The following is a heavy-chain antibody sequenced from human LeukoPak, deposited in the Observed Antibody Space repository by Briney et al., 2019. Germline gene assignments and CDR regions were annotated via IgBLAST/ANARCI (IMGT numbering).Heavy chain of an antibody. J-gene: IGHJ6*03. CDR2: ISGSGGST. Sequence: PGGSLRLSCAASGFTFSSYAMSWVRQAPGKGLEWVSAISGSGGSTYYADSVKGRFTISRDNSKNTLYLQMNSLRAEDTAVYYCARDPSYGTSLYYCMDVWGKGTTVTVSS. V-gene: IGHV3-23*01. CDR1: GFTFSSYA. CDR3: ARDPSYGTSLYYCMDV. D-gene: IGHD2-8*01.